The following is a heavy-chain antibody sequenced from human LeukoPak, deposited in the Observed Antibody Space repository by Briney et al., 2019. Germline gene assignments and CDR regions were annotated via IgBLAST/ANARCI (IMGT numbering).Heavy chain of an antibody. CDR1: GGTFSSYA. CDR2: IIPIFGTA. Sequence: GASVKVSCKASGGTFSSYAISWVRQAPGQGLEWMGRIIPIFGTANYAQKFQGRVTITTDESTSTAYMELSSLRSVDTAVYYCVIPRDDGSGSYYLFQHWGQGTLVTVSS. D-gene: IGHD3-10*01. V-gene: IGHV1-69*05. CDR3: VIPRDDGSGSYYLFQH. J-gene: IGHJ1*01.